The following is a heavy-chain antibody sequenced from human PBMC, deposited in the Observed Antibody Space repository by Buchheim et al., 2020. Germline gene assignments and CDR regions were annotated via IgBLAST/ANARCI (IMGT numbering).Heavy chain of an antibody. CDR1: GFTFSSYE. Sequence: EVQLVESGGGLVQPGGSLRLSCAASGFTFSSYEMHWVRQAPGKGLEWVSYIRSSGSIIYYADSVKGRFTISRDNAKNSLYLQMNSLRAEDTAVYYCARALRVYANGPPYGMDVWGQGTT. J-gene: IGHJ6*02. CDR2: IRSSGSII. CDR3: ARALRVYANGPPYGMDV. D-gene: IGHD2-8*01. V-gene: IGHV3-48*03.